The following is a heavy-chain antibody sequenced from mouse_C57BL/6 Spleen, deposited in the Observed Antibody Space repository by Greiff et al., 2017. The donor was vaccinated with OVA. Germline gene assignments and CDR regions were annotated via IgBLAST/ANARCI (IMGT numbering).Heavy chain of an antibody. CDR2: FYPGRGSI. CDR3: ARHEAPGGSSAWFAY. V-gene: IGHV1-62-2*01. Sequence: QVQLQQSGAELVKPGASVKLSCKASGYTFTEYTIHWVKPRSGQGLVWIGWFYPGRGSIPSNENFQDKATLTADKSSSTVYMELSRLTSEDSAVYFCARHEAPGGSSAWFAYWGQGTLVTVSA. D-gene: IGHD1-1*01. J-gene: IGHJ3*01. CDR1: GYTFTEYT.